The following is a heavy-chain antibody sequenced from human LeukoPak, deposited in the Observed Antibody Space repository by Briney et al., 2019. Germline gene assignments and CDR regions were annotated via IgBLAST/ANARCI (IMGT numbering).Heavy chain of an antibody. J-gene: IGHJ4*02. V-gene: IGHV4-38-2*02. CDR3: TREGQLEGFDY. CDR2: IYHSGST. CDR1: GYSISSGYY. D-gene: IGHD6-13*01. Sequence: SETLSLTCTVSGYSISSGYYWGWIRQPPGKGLEWIGSIYHSGSTYYNPSLKSRVTISVDTSKNQFSLKLSSVTAADTAVYYCTREGQLEGFDYWGQGTLVTVSS.